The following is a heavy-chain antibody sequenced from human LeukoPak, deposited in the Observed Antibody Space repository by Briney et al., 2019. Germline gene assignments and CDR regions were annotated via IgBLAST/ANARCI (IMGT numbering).Heavy chain of an antibody. D-gene: IGHD1-14*01. J-gene: IGHJ4*02. CDR3: ATETNGRHYDY. CDR1: GLTFSTSG. CDR2: IGPTGSDR. V-gene: IGHV3-21*06. Sequence: HGGSLRLSCTASGLTFSTSGFNWVRQAPGRGLEWVASIGPTGSDRYHADAIKGRFTISRDNANNFLYLQMNSLRAEDTAVYYCATETNGRHYDYWGQATLLTVSS.